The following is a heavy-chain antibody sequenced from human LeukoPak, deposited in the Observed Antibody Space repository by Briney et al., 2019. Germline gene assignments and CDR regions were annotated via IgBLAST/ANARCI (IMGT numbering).Heavy chain of an antibody. D-gene: IGHD1-14*01. J-gene: IGHJ4*02. Sequence: GGSLGLSCAASGFTFTDYWMHWVRQVPGKGLVWVSHITSDGSSTGYADSAKGRFTISRDNAKNTLFLQMNSLRAEDTALYYCVRDTPGVGIDYWGQGTLVTVSS. CDR1: GFTFTDYW. CDR3: VRDTPGVGIDY. CDR2: ITSDGSST. V-gene: IGHV3-74*01.